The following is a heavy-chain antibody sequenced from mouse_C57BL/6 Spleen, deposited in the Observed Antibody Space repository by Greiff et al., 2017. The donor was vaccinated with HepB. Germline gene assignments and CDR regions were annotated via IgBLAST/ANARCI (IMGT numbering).Heavy chain of an antibody. Sequence: EVKLVESGGGLVKPGGSLKLSCAASGFTFSDYGMHWVRQAPEKGLEWVAYISSGSSTIYYADTVKGRFTISRDNSKNTLFLQMTSLMSEDTAMYYCARIDGYYDAMDYWGQGTSVTVSS. D-gene: IGHD2-3*01. J-gene: IGHJ4*01. V-gene: IGHV5-17*01. CDR3: ARIDGYYDAMDY. CDR1: GFTFSDYG. CDR2: ISSGSSTI.